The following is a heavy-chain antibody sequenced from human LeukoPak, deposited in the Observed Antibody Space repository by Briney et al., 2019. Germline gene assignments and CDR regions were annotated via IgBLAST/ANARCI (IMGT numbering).Heavy chain of an antibody. Sequence: SGGSLRLSCAASGFTFSSYSMNWVRQAPGKGLEWVSYISSSSSTILYADSVKGRFTISRDNSKKTLYLQMNSLRAEDTAVYYCAKDLGYDILTGPGLWGQGTLVTVSS. D-gene: IGHD3-9*01. J-gene: IGHJ4*02. CDR3: AKDLGYDILTGPGL. V-gene: IGHV3-48*01. CDR1: GFTFSSYS. CDR2: ISSSSSTI.